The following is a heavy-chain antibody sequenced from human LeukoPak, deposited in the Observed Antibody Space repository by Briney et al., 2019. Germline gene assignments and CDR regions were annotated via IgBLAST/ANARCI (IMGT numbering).Heavy chain of an antibody. V-gene: IGHV3-11*01. CDR2: ISSSGSTI. CDR1: GFTFSDYY. Sequence: PGGSLRLSCAASGFTFSDYYMSWIRQAPGKGLEWVSYISSSGSTIYYADSMKGRFTMSRDNTKNSVYLQMNSLRTEDTATYFCVSTPAIRRLNFWGQGTLVTVSS. J-gene: IGHJ4*02. CDR3: VSTPAIRRLNF. D-gene: IGHD2-2*02.